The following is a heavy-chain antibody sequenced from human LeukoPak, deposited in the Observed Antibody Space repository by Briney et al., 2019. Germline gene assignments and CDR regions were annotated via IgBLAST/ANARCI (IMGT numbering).Heavy chain of an antibody. CDR3: ARDSSPYYYGSGSHDY. CDR2: ISYDGSNK. V-gene: IGHV3-30*04. J-gene: IGHJ4*02. CDR1: GFTFSSYA. D-gene: IGHD3-10*01. Sequence: GRSLRPSCAASGFTFSSYAMHWVRQAPGKGLEWVAVISYDGSNKYYADSVKGRFTISRDNSKNTLYLQMNSLRAEDTAVYYCARDSSPYYYGSGSHDYWGQGTLVTVSS.